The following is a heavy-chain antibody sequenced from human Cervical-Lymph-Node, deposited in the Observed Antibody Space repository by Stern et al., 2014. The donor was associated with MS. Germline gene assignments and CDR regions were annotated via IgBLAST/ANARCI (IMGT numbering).Heavy chain of an antibody. CDR3: AHSRGSSSRGYDYYYGMDV. V-gene: IGHV2-5*02. CDR1: GFSLSTSGVG. D-gene: IGHD6-13*01. CDR2: ISWDDDK. Sequence: QVTLKESGPTLVKPTQTLTLTCTFSGFSLSTSGVGVGWIRQPPGKALEWLALISWDDDKRHSPSLKSRLTITKDTSKNQVVLTMTNMDPVDTATYYCAHSRGSSSRGYDYYYGMDVWGQGTTVTVSS. J-gene: IGHJ6*02.